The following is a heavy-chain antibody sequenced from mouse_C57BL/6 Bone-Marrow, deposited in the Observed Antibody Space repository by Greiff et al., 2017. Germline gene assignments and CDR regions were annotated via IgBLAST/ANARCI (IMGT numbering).Heavy chain of an antibody. V-gene: IGHV1-59*01. CDR1: GYTFTSYW. CDR2: IDPSYSYT. Sequence: QVQLQQPGAELVRPGTSVKLSCKASGYTFTSYWMHWVKQRPGQGLEWIGVIDPSYSYTNYNQKFKGKATLTVDTSSSTAYMQLSSLTSEDSAVYYCARGELLRFAYWGQGTLVTVSA. D-gene: IGHD2-12*01. J-gene: IGHJ3*01. CDR3: ARGELLRFAY.